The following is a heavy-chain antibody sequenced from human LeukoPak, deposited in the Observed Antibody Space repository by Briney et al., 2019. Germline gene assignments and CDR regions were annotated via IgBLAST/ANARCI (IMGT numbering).Heavy chain of an antibody. Sequence: PGGSLRLSCGASGFTFSSYWMSWVRQAPGKGLEWVANIKQDGSEKYYVDSVKGRFTISRDNAKNSLYLQMNSLRAEDTAVYYCAKATTEQWLVLDYWGQGTLVTVS. CDR3: AKATTEQWLVLDY. V-gene: IGHV3-7*01. CDR2: IKQDGSEK. J-gene: IGHJ4*02. D-gene: IGHD6-19*01. CDR1: GFTFSSYW.